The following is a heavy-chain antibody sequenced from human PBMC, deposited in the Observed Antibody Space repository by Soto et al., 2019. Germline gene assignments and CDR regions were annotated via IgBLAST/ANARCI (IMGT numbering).Heavy chain of an antibody. CDR3: AANGVAETHLGYSLYYYYGMDV. CDR2: IVVGSGNT. Sequence: ASVKVSCKASGFTFTSSAVQWVRQARGQRLEWIGWIVVGSGNTNYAQKFQERVTITRDMSTSTAYMELSSLRSEDTVVYYCAANGVAETHLGYSLYYYYGMDVWGQGTTVTVSS. D-gene: IGHD2-15*01. V-gene: IGHV1-58*01. CDR1: GFTFTSSA. J-gene: IGHJ6*02.